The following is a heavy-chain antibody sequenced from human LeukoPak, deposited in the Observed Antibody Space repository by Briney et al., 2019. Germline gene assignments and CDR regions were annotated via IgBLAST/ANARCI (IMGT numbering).Heavy chain of an antibody. CDR2: IGTAGDT. Sequence: PGGSLRLSCAASGFTVSSNYMSWVRQAPGKGLEWVSVIGTAGDTYYPGSVKGRFTISRENAKNSLYLQMNSLRAGDTAVYYCARYARDAFDIWGQGTMVTVSS. CDR3: ARYARDAFDI. J-gene: IGHJ3*02. CDR1: GFTVSSNY. V-gene: IGHV3-13*01.